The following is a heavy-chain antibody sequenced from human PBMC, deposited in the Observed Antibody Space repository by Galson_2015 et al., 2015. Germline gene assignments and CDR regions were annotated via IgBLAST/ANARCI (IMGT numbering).Heavy chain of an antibody. Sequence: SLRLSCAASGFTFDDYSMHWVRQALGKGLEWVSLISWDGGSTYYADSVKGRFTISRDNSKNSLYLQMNSLRTEDTALYYCAKDITPWWSGGSCPFDDWGQGTLVTVSS. D-gene: IGHD2-15*01. J-gene: IGHJ4*02. CDR2: ISWDGGST. CDR3: AKDITPWWSGGSCPFDD. V-gene: IGHV3-43*01. CDR1: GFTFDDYS.